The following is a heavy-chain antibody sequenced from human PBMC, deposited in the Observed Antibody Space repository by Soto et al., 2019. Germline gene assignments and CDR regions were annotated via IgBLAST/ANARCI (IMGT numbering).Heavy chain of an antibody. CDR3: ARGSLYHISSGFYPEVFWDDS. J-gene: IGHJ4*02. CDR1: GGSISNGGYY. Sequence: SETLSLTCSVSGGSISNGGYYWSWIRQHPGKGLEWIGYIYYTGSTYYNPSLKSRVFISVDTSENEFSLNINSVTAADTAVYYCARGSLYHISSGFYPEVFWDDSCGQGTLLTVSS. D-gene: IGHD3-22*01. V-gene: IGHV4-31*03. CDR2: IYYTGST.